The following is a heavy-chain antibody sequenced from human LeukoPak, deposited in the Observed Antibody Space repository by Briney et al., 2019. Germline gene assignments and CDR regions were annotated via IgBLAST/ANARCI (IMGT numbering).Heavy chain of an antibody. J-gene: IGHJ4*02. CDR2: ISGSGGST. V-gene: IGHV3-23*01. CDR3: AKGGSSSWDAIDY. CDR1: GFTFSSYA. D-gene: IGHD6-13*01. Sequence: GGSLRLSCAASGFTFSSYAMNWVRQAPGKGLEWVSAISGSGGSTYYADSVKGRFTISRDNSKNTLYLQMNSLRAEDTTVYYCAKGGSSSWDAIDYWGQGTLVTVSS.